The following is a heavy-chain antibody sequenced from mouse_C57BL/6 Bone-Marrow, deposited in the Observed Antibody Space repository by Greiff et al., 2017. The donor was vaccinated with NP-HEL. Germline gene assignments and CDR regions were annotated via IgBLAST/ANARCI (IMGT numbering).Heavy chain of an antibody. CDR1: GFSLSTFGMG. D-gene: IGHD1-1*01. J-gene: IGHJ2*01. V-gene: IGHV8-8*01. CDR3: ARNPYYGSSQYYFDY. CDR2: IWWDDDK. Sequence: QVQLKESGPGILQPSQTLSLTCSFSGFSLSTFGMGVGWIRQPSGKGLEWLAHIWWDDDKYYNPALKSRLTISKDTSKNQVFLKIANVDTADTATYYCARNPYYGSSQYYFDYWGQGTTLTVSS.